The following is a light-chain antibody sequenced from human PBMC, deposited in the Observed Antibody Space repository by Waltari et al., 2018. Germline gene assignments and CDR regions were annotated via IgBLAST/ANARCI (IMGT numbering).Light chain of an antibody. V-gene: IGKV3-11*01. J-gene: IGKJ5*01. CDR2: DAS. CDR1: QNVYSY. CDR3: QQRASCPPIT. Sequence: EIVLTQSQATLSLSPGERASLSCRASQNVYSYLVWYQKKPAQAPRLLIHDASIRAPGIPVRFSGSGSGTAFSLPISSLEPEDFAVSYCQQRASCPPITFGQGTRLEIK.